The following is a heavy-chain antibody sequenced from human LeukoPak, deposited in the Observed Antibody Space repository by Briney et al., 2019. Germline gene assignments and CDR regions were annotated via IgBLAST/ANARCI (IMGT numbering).Heavy chain of an antibody. D-gene: IGHD6-19*01. CDR3: ASRAIAVANA. V-gene: IGHV1-46*01. CDR1: GYTFTSNY. Sequence: ASVKVSCKAFGYTFTSNYMHWVRQAPGQGPEWMGVISPSGGSTTYAQKFQGRVTLTRDMSTSTDYLELSSLRSEDTAVYYCASRAIAVANARGQGALVTVSS. J-gene: IGHJ4*02. CDR2: ISPSGGST.